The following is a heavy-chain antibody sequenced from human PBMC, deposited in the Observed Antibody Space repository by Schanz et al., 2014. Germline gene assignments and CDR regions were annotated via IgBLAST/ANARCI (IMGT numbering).Heavy chain of an antibody. J-gene: IGHJ6*02. CDR2: IYSGDNT. CDR3: ASLIGTTSAHFYGMDV. V-gene: IGHV3-53*01. D-gene: IGHD1-7*01. Sequence: VQLVESGGGVVQPGRSLRLSCAASGFTVTSYYMSWVRQAPGKGLEWVSVIYSGDNTYYADSVKGRFTISRDNSKNTGYLQMNSLRAEDTAVYVCASLIGTTSAHFYGMDVWGQGTTVTGSS. CDR1: GFTVTSYY.